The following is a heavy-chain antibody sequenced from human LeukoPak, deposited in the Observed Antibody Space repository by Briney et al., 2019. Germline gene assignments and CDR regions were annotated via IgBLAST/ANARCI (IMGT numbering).Heavy chain of an antibody. Sequence: ASVKVSCKASGYTFTSYDINWVRQATGQGLEWMGWMNPNSGNTGYAQKFQGRVTMTRNTSISTAYMELSSLRSEDTAVYYCARGYCTNGVCYRSYYYYYMDVWGKGTTVTVSS. V-gene: IGHV1-8*01. CDR1: GYTFTSYD. CDR2: MNPNSGNT. CDR3: ARGYCTNGVCYRSYYYYYMDV. J-gene: IGHJ6*03. D-gene: IGHD2-8*01.